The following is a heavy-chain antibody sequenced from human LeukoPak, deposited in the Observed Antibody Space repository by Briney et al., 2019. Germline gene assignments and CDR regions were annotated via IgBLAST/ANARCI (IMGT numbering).Heavy chain of an antibody. D-gene: IGHD4-17*01. CDR2: IYYSGST. CDR3: ATYGDRAERFDY. J-gene: IGHJ4*02. V-gene: IGHV4-59*08. Sequence: PSETLSLTCTVSGGSISSYYWSWIRQPPGKGLEWRGYIYYSGSTNYNPSLKSRVTISVDASKNQFSLKLSSVTAADTAVYYCATYGDRAERFDYWGQGTLVTVSS. CDR1: GGSISSYY.